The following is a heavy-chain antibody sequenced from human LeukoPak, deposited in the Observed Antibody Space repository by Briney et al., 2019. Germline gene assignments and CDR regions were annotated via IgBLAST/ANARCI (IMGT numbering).Heavy chain of an antibody. J-gene: IGHJ5*02. Sequence: PSETLSLTCTVSGGSISSSSYYWGWIRQPPGKGLEWIGSIYYSGSTYYNPSLKSRVTISVDTSKNQFSLKLSSVTAADTAVYYCARGTWFGEFTSWGQGTLVTVSS. CDR1: GGSISSSSYY. V-gene: IGHV4-39*07. CDR3: ARGTWFGEFTS. CDR2: IYYSGST. D-gene: IGHD3-10*01.